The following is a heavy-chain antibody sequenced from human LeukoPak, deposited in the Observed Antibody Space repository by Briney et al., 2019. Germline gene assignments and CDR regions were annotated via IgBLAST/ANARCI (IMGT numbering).Heavy chain of an antibody. V-gene: IGHV4-59*01. D-gene: IGHD2-2*01. CDR1: GGSISSYY. CDR3: AGGYCSSTSCYVDY. J-gene: IGHJ4*02. CDR2: IYYSGST. Sequence: SETLSLTCTVSGGSISSYYWSWIRQPLGKGLEWIGYIYYSGSTNYNPSLKSRVTISVDTSKNQFSLKLSSVTAEDTAVYYCAGGYCSSTSCYVDYWGEGTLVTVSS.